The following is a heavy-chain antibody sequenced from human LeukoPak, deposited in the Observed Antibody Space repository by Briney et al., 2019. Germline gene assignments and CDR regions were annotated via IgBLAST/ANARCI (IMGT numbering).Heavy chain of an antibody. CDR1: GYTFTSYD. J-gene: IGHJ4*02. Sequence: ASVKVSCKASGYTFTSYDINWVRQATGQGLEWMGWMNPNSGNTGYAQKFQGRVTMTRNTSMSTAYMELSSLRSEDTAVYHCARVLADYYDSSGIDYWGQGTLVTVSS. V-gene: IGHV1-8*01. CDR2: MNPNSGNT. CDR3: ARVLADYYDSSGIDY. D-gene: IGHD3-22*01.